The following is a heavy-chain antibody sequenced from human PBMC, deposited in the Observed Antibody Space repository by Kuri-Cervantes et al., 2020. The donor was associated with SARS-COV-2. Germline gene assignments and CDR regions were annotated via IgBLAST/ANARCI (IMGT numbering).Heavy chain of an antibody. Sequence: SVKVSCKASGGTFSSYAISWVRQAPGQGLEWMGGIIPIFGTANYAQKFQGRVTITADESTSTAYIELSSLRSEDTAVYYCAHGSGYKTGLDYWGQGTLVTVSS. CDR1: GGTFSSYA. D-gene: IGHD3-22*01. CDR3: AHGSGYKTGLDY. V-gene: IGHV1-69*13. J-gene: IGHJ4*02. CDR2: IIPIFGTA.